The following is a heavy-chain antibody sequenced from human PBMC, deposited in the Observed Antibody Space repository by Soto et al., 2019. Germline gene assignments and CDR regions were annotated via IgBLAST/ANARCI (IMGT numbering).Heavy chain of an antibody. Sequence: SVKVSCKASGGTFSSYAISWVRQAPGQGLEWMGGIIPIFGTANYAQKFQGRVTTTADESTSTAYMELSSLRSEDTAVYYCARDFGCSGGSCYSRYYYYYYGMDVWGQGTTVTVSS. CDR3: ARDFGCSGGSCYSRYYYYYYGMDV. D-gene: IGHD2-15*01. CDR2: IIPIFGTA. V-gene: IGHV1-69*13. J-gene: IGHJ6*02. CDR1: GGTFSSYA.